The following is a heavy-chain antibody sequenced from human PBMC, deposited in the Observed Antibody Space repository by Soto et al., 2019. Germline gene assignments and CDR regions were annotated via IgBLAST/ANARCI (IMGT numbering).Heavy chain of an antibody. V-gene: IGHV3-15*07. CDR2: IKTNTEGGTT. CDR1: GLTISNAW. J-gene: IGHJ6*02. D-gene: IGHD2-15*01. Sequence: EVQLVESGGGFIYPGGSLRLSCAASGLTISNAWMNWVRQAPGKGLEWVGRIKTNTEGGTTDYAAAVKGRFTVSRTDLKNTLYLQMNSLKTEDTAVYYCTTGSVEGVWGQGTTVTVSS. CDR3: TTGSVEGV.